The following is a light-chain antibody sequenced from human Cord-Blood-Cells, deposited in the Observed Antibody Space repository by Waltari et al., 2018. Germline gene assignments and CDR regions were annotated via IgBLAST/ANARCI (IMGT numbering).Light chain of an antibody. J-gene: IGKJ2*01. CDR2: GAS. CDR3: QQYNNWPPAT. Sequence: EIVMTQSPATLSVSPGERATLPCRASQSVSSTLAWYQQKPGQAPRLLIYGASTRATGIPARFSGSGSGTEFTLTISSLQSEDFAVYYCQQYNNWPPATFGQGTKLEIK. V-gene: IGKV3-15*01. CDR1: QSVSST.